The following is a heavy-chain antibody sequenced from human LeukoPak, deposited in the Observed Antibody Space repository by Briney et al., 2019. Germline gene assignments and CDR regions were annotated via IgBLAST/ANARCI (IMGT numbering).Heavy chain of an antibody. CDR1: GYTFTSYA. Sequence: ASVKVSCKASGYTFTSYAIQWVRQAPGQSLEWMAWINTDNGNTKYSQNFQGRVTIISDTSASTAYMQLSSPRSEDTAIYYCARNLVGKTDFDYWGQGTLVTVSS. D-gene: IGHD4-23*01. CDR3: ARNLVGKTDFDY. V-gene: IGHV1-3*04. CDR2: INTDNGNT. J-gene: IGHJ4*02.